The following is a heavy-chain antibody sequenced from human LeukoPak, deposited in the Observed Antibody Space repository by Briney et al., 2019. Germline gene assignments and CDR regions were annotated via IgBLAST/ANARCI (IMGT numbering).Heavy chain of an antibody. Sequence: KSGGSLRLSCEASGFVFSDYSMNWVRQAPGKGLEWVSYVSNSGSSTYYADSVKGRFTISRDNAKNSLYLQMNSLRAEDTAVYYCARVAARHLDYYYYYMDVWGKGTTVTVSS. CDR2: VSNSGSST. V-gene: IGHV3-11*04. J-gene: IGHJ6*03. CDR1: GFVFSDYS. CDR3: ARVAARHLDYYYYYMDV. D-gene: IGHD6-6*01.